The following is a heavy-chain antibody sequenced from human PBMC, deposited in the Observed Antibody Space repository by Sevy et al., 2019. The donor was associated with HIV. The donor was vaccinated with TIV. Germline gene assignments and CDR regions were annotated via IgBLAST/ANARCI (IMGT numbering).Heavy chain of an antibody. V-gene: IGHV3-30*03. CDR1: GFTFSSYG. Sequence: GGSLRLSCAASGFTFSSYGMHWVRQAPGKGLEWVAVISYDGSNKYYADSVKGRFTISRDNSKNTLYLQMNSLRAEDTTVSYCAQNGGSSGWYGGYWGQGTLVTVSS. CDR2: ISYDGSNK. CDR3: AQNGGSSGWYGGY. J-gene: IGHJ4*02. D-gene: IGHD6-19*01.